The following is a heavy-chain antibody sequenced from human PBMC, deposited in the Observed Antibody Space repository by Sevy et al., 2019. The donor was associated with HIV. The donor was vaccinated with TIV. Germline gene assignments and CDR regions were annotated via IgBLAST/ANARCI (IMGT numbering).Heavy chain of an antibody. CDR1: GFTLSSYA. CDR2: ISISGADK. D-gene: IGHD2-8*02. CDR3: AKALVETEDKNEFDP. Sequence: GGSVRLSCAASGFTLSSYAMSWVRQAPGKGLEWVSSISISGADKYYADSVKGRFTISRDNSQNRLYLQMNSLRAEDTALYYCAKALVETEDKNEFDPWGQGTLVTVSS. V-gene: IGHV3-23*01. J-gene: IGHJ5*02.